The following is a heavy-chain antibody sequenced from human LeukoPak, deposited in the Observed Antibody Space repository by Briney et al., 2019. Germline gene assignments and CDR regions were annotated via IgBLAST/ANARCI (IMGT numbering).Heavy chain of an antibody. D-gene: IGHD3-10*02. J-gene: IGHJ6*04. V-gene: IGHV3-21*01. CDR1: GFTFSDYT. CDR3: AELGITMIGGV. CDR2: ISGRTTYI. Sequence: AGGSLRLSCAASGFTFSDYTMTWVRQAPGKGLEWVSSISGRTTYIYYADSLKGRFTISRDNAKNSLYLQMNTLRAEDTAVYYCAELGITMIGGVWGKGTTVTISS.